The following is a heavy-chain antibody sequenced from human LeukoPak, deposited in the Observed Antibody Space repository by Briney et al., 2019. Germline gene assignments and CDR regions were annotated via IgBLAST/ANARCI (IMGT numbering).Heavy chain of an antibody. CDR2: ISSSSSYI. Sequence: PGGSLRLSCAASGFTFSSYSMNWVRQAPGKGLEWVSSISSSSSYIYYADSVKGRFTISRDNAKNSLYLQMNSLRAEDTAVYYCARERLGYSGYDSIPPDYWGQATLVTVSS. V-gene: IGHV3-21*01. D-gene: IGHD5-12*01. J-gene: IGHJ4*02. CDR3: ARERLGYSGYDSIPPDY. CDR1: GFTFSSYS.